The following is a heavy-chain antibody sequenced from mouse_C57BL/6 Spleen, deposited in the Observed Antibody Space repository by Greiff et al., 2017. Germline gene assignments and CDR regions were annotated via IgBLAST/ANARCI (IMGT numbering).Heavy chain of an antibody. J-gene: IGHJ2*01. CDR1: GYTFTSYW. V-gene: IGHV1-50*01. D-gene: IGHD2-1*01. CDR3: ARRDYYVNYFGY. CDR2: IDPSDRYT. Sequence: QVQLQQSGAELVKPGASVKLSCKASGYTFTSYWMQWVKQRPGQGLEWIGEIDPSDRYTNYNQKFKGKAKLTVDTSSSTAYMQLSSLTSEDAAVYYCARRDYYVNYFGYWGQGTTLTVSS.